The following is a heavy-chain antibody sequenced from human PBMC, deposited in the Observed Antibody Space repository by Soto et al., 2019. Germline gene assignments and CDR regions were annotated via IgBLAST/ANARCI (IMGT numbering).Heavy chain of an antibody. Sequence: GLSHRLPYGASWVKFNSYSGNWIRQATGKGLEWISYINSGSTSVFYADSVKGRFTISRDNAKNSLYLQMNSLRAEGTDVYYCSSSASPDAYWGQGTLVTVSS. J-gene: IGHJ4*02. CDR2: INSGSTSV. CDR1: WVKFNSYS. CDR3: SSSASPDAY. V-gene: IGHV3-48*01. D-gene: IGHD1-26*01.